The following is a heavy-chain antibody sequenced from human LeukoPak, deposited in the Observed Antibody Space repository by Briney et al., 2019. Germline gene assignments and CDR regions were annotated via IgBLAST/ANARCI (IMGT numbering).Heavy chain of an antibody. Sequence: PGGSLRLSCVASGLPIGDFAMHWVRQAPGKGLEWVSLIGGDGVSTFYADSVKGRFSISRDNSKNSLSLEMNSLRTEDTAMYYCARESGKFDYWGQGTLVAVSS. V-gene: IGHV3-43*02. CDR2: IGGDGVST. CDR1: GLPIGDFA. J-gene: IGHJ4*02. CDR3: ARESGKFDY.